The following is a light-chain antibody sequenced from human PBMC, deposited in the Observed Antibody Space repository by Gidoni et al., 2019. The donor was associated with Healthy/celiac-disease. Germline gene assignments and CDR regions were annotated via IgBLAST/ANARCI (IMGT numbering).Light chain of an antibody. CDR3: QQYYSFPRT. Sequence: VIWMTQSPSLLSASTGDRVTISCRMSQGIISYIALYQQKPVKAPELMIYAASTLQSGVPTRFSGSGSGKDFTITISCQQSEDFATYYCQQYYSFPRTFGQGTKVEIK. CDR1: QGIISY. CDR2: AAS. V-gene: IGKV1D-8*01. J-gene: IGKJ1*01.